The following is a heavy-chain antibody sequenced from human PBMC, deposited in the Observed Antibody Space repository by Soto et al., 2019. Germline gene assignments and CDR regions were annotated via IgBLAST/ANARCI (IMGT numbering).Heavy chain of an antibody. CDR1: GGTFNRYA. D-gene: IGHD1-26*01. J-gene: IGHJ4*02. CDR2: IIPIFGTA. V-gene: IGHV1-69*18. CDR3: ARWGGIVRDIIFSGPFDY. Sequence: QVQLVQPGAEVKKPGSSVKVSCEASGGTFNRYAFSWVRQAPGQGPEWMGMIIPIFGTAIYAQKFRGRVTITADEGTSTGYMELTMLRSEDTAIFYCARWGGIVRDIIFSGPFDYWGQGTLVTVSP.